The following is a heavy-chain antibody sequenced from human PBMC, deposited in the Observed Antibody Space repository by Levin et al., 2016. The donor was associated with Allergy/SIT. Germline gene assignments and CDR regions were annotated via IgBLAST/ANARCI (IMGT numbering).Heavy chain of an antibody. CDR1: GFTFSSYG. Sequence: GESLKISCAASGFTFSSYGMHWVRQAPGKGLEWVAVIWYDGSNKYYADSVKGRFTISRDNSKNTLYLQMNSLRAEDTAVYYCARENGYDYGFGMDVWGQGTTVTVSS. CDR2: IWYDGSNK. V-gene: IGHV3-33*01. D-gene: IGHD5-24*01. CDR3: ARENGYDYGFGMDV. J-gene: IGHJ6*02.